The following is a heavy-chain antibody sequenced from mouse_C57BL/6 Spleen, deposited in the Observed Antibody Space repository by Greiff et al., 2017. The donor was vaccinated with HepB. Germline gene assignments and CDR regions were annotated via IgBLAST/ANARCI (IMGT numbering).Heavy chain of an antibody. CDR1: GYSFTGYY. Sequence: VQLKESGPELVKPGASVKLSCKASGYSFTGYYMNWVKQSPEKSLEWIGDINPSTGGTTYKQKFKAKATLTVDKSSSTAYMQLKRLTSEDSAVYYCARSGIYYYYDGLAYWGQGTLVTVSA. J-gene: IGHJ3*01. CDR2: INPSTGGT. CDR3: ARSGIYYYYDGLAY. V-gene: IGHV1-42*01. D-gene: IGHD2-4*01.